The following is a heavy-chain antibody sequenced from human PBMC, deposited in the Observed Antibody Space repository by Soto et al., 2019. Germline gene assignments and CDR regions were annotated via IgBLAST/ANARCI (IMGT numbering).Heavy chain of an antibody. J-gene: IGHJ4*02. CDR2: ISAYNGNT. CDR3: ARESGYSSSWWDFDY. Sequence: ASVKVCCKASGYTLTSYGISWVRQAPGQGLEWMGWISAYNGNTNYAQKLQGRVTMTTDTSTSTAYMELRSLRSDDTAVYYCARESGYSSSWWDFDYWGQGTLVTVSS. V-gene: IGHV1-18*01. D-gene: IGHD6-13*01. CDR1: GYTLTSYG.